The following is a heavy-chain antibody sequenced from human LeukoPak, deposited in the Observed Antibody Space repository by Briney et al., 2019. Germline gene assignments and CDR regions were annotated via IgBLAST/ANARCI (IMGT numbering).Heavy chain of an antibody. CDR2: IIPILGIA. CDR3: ARLVGANGGTY. D-gene: IGHD1-26*01. Sequence: ASVKVSCKASGGTFSSYAISWVRQAPGQGLEWMGRIIPILGIANYAQKFQGRVTITADKSTSTAYMELSSLRSEDSAVYYCARLVGANGGTYWGQGTLVTVS. V-gene: IGHV1-69*04. J-gene: IGHJ4*02. CDR1: GGTFSSYA.